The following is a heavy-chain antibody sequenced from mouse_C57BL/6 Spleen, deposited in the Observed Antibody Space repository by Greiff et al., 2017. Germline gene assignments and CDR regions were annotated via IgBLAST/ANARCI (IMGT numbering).Heavy chain of an antibody. V-gene: IGHV1-58*01. J-gene: IGHJ4*01. CDR2: IYIGNGYT. CDR3: ARRTTEYYYAMDY. CDR1: GYTFTSYG. Sequence: VQLKESGAELVRPGSSVKMSCKTSGYTFTSYGINWVKQRPGQGLEWIGYIYIGNGYTEYNEKFKGKATLTSDTSSSTAYMQLSSLPSEDSAIYFCARRTTEYYYAMDYWGQGTSVTVSS. D-gene: IGHD1-1*01.